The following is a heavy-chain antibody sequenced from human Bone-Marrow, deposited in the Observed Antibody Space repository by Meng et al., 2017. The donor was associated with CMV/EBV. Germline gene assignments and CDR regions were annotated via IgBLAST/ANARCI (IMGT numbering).Heavy chain of an antibody. CDR2: ISSSGSTI. Sequence: GESLKISCAASGFTVSSNYMSWIRQAPGKGLEWVSYISSSGSTIYYADSVKGRFTISRDNAKNSLYLQMNSLRAEDTAVYYCARAQHYGMDVWGQGTTVTVSS. CDR3: ARAQHYGMDV. V-gene: IGHV3-11*04. D-gene: IGHD2-2*01. J-gene: IGHJ6*02. CDR1: GFTVSSNY.